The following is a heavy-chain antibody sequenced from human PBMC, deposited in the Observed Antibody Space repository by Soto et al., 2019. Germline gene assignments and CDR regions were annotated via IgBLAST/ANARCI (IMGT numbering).Heavy chain of an antibody. J-gene: IGHJ4*02. CDR1: GGTFSSYA. CDR3: ARALVVPAASFDY. D-gene: IGHD2-2*01. V-gene: IGHV1-69*13. Sequence: ASVKVSCKASGGTFSSYAISWVRQAPGQGLEWMGGIIPIFGTANYAQKFQGRVTITADESTSTAYMELSSLRSEDTAVYYCARALVVPAASFDYWGQGTLVTVSS. CDR2: IIPIFGTA.